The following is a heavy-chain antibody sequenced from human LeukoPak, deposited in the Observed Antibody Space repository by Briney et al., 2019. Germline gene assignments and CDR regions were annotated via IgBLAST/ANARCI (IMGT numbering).Heavy chain of an antibody. V-gene: IGHV1-46*01. CDR1: GYTFTSYY. CDR2: INPSGGST. CDR3: ARESSVTMVRGVPDY. J-gene: IGHJ4*02. Sequence: ASVTVSFKASGYTFTSYYMHWVRQAPGQGREWMGVINPSGGSTSYAQKFQGRVTMTRDTSTSTVYMELSSLRSEDTAVYYCARESSVTMVRGVPDYWGQGTLVTVSS. D-gene: IGHD3-10*01.